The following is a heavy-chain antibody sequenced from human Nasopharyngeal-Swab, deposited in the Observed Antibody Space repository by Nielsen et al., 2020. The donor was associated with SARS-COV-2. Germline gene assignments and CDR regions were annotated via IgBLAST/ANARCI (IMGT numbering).Heavy chain of an antibody. Sequence: GGSLRLSCAASGFTFSNAWMSWVRQAPGKGLEWVGRIKSKTDGGTTDYAAPVKGRFTISRDDSKNTLYLQMNSLKTEDTAVYYCTTFGGSWRYYYYGMDVWGQGTTVTVSS. J-gene: IGHJ6*02. CDR2: IKSKTDGGTT. D-gene: IGHD6-13*01. CDR1: GFTFSNAW. V-gene: IGHV3-15*01. CDR3: TTFGGSWRYYYYGMDV.